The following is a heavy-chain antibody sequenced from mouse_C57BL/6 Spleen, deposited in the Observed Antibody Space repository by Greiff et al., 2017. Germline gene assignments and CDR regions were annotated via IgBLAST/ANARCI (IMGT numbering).Heavy chain of an antibody. CDR3: ARLRGLGNAMDY. V-gene: IGHV1-64*01. J-gene: IGHJ4*01. CDR1: GYTFTSYW. Sequence: QVQLQQPGAELVKPGASVTLSCKASGYTFTSYWMHWVKQRPGQGLEWIGMIHPNSGSTNYNEKFKSKATLTVDKSSSTAYMQLSSLTSEDSAVYDCARLRGLGNAMDYWGQGTSVTVSS. D-gene: IGHD2-13*01. CDR2: IHPNSGST.